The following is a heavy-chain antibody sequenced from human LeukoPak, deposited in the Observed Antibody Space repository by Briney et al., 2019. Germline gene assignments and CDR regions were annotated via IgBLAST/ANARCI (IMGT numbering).Heavy chain of an antibody. D-gene: IGHD3-10*01. CDR1: GFTFSSYA. V-gene: IGHV3-30*01. Sequence: GGSLRLSCAASGFTFSSYAMHWVRQAPGKGLEGVAVISYDGGITNYADSVKGRFTISSDNSKNTLYLQLTSLRAEDAAVYYCARDSTYYASGSSAPHYFACWGQGTLVTVSS. CDR2: ISYDGGIT. CDR3: ARDSTYYASGSSAPHYFAC. J-gene: IGHJ4*02.